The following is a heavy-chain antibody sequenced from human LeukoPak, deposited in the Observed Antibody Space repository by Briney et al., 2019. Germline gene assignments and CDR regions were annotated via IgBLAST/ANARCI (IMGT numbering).Heavy chain of an antibody. CDR2: IRYDGSNK. V-gene: IGHV3-30*02. Sequence: GGSLRLSCAASGFTFSSYGMHWVRQAPGKGLEWVAFIRYDGSNKYYADSVKGRFTISRDNSKNTLYLQMNSLRAEDTAVYYCAREGLYSGYEWYWGQGTLVTVSS. CDR1: GFTFSSYG. D-gene: IGHD5-12*01. J-gene: IGHJ4*02. CDR3: AREGLYSGYEWY.